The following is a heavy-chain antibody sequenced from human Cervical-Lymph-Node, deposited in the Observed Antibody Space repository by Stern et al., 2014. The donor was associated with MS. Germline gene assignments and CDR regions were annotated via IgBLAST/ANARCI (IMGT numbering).Heavy chain of an antibody. CDR3: SRDADGYSLVFGY. CDR2: IHYSGTT. CDR1: GGSISSAEYY. J-gene: IGHJ4*02. V-gene: IGHV4-30-4*01. Sequence: QVQLQESGPGLVKASQTLSLTCAVTGGSISSAEYYWSWIRQSPGKGLEWIGYIHYSGTTYYNPSLKSRVTISVDTSKNQFSLKLRSVTAADTAVYYCSRDADGYSLVFGYWGRGTLVTVSS. D-gene: IGHD5-24*01.